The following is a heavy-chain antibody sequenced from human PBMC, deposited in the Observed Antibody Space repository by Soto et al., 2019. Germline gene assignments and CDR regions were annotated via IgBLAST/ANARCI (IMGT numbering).Heavy chain of an antibody. CDR1: GFTFSDYY. CDR3: ARRGAAYYYYYYMDV. J-gene: IGHJ6*03. V-gene: IGHV3-11*01. CDR2: ISSSGSTI. Sequence: PGGSLRLSCAASGFTFSDYYMSWIRQAPGKGLEWVSYISSSGSTIYYADSVKGRFTISRDNAKNSLYLQMNSLRAEDTAVYYCARRGAAYYYYYYMDVWGKGTTVTVSS. D-gene: IGHD6-25*01.